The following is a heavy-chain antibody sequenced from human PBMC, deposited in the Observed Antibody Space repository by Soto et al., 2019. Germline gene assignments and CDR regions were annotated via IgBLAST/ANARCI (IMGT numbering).Heavy chain of an antibody. CDR2: IYSGGST. CDR1: GFTVSSNY. CDR3: ARDPTVTVDY. V-gene: IGHV3-66*01. J-gene: IGHJ4*02. D-gene: IGHD4-17*01. Sequence: EVQLVESGGGLVQPGGSLRLSCAASGFTVSSNYMSWVRQAPGKGLEWVSVIYSGGSTYYADSVKGRFTISRDNSKNTLYLQMHSLRADDTPVYYCARDPTVTVDYWGPGNLVTDSS.